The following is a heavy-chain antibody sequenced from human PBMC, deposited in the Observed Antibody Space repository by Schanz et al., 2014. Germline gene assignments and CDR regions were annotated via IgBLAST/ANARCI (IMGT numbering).Heavy chain of an antibody. CDR2: INVYNGDT. J-gene: IGHJ3*02. V-gene: IGHV1-18*04. Sequence: QVQLVQSGSEVKKPGASVKVSCKASGYTFPSYVISWVRQAPGQGLEWMGWINVYNGDTKFAKTFQDRVTLTTDTSTSTAYMEMRSLRSAATSVYYCARNIIATARAYDIWGQGTMVTVSS. CDR3: ARNIIATARAYDI. CDR1: GYTFPSYV. D-gene: IGHD6-13*01.